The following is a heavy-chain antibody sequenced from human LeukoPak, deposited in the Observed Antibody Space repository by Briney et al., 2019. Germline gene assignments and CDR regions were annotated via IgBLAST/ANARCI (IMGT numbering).Heavy chain of an antibody. CDR1: GFTFNNYA. J-gene: IGHJ3*02. Sequence: PGGSLRLSCAASGFTFNNYAMSWVRQAPGKGLEWVSGILGSGDSTYHADSVEGRFTISRDNSKNTLYLQMNSLRADDTAVYYCASHYDSHDAFDIWGQGTMVTVSS. CDR2: ILGSGDST. D-gene: IGHD3-3*01. CDR3: ASHYDSHDAFDI. V-gene: IGHV3-23*01.